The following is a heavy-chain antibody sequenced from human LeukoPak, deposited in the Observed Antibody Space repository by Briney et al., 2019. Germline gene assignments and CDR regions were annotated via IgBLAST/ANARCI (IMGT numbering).Heavy chain of an antibody. J-gene: IGHJ4*02. Sequence: GASVKVSCKASGYTFTGYYMHWVRQAPGQGLEWMGWINPNSGGTNCAQKFQGRVTMTRDTSISTAYMELSRLRSDDTAVYYCARDAAFYDSSGYYKDYWGQGTLVTVSS. CDR2: INPNSGGT. D-gene: IGHD3-22*01. CDR1: GYTFTGYY. V-gene: IGHV1-2*02. CDR3: ARDAAFYDSSGYYKDY.